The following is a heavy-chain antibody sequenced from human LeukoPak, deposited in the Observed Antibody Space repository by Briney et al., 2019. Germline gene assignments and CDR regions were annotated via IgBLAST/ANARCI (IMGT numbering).Heavy chain of an antibody. CDR1: GYTFTGYY. CDR3: ARASMVFRALWFDP. CDR2: INPNSGGT. D-gene: IGHD2/OR15-2a*01. J-gene: IGHJ5*02. V-gene: IGHV1-2*02. Sequence: ASVKVSCTPSGYTFTGYYMHWVRQAPGQRLEWKGWINPNSGGTNYAQKFQGRVTMTRDTSISTAYMELGRLRSDDTAVYYCARASMVFRALWFDPWGQGTLVTVP.